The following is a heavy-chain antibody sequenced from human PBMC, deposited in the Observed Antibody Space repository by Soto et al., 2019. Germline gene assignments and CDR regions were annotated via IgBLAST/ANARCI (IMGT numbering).Heavy chain of an antibody. Sequence: QVQLQESGPGLVKPSQTLSLTCTVSGGSISSGGYYWSWIRQHPGKGLEWIGYIYYSGSTYYNPSLQSRVTISVDTSKNQFSLKLSSVTAADTAVYYCARGYPSIVVVPAATRTNWFDPWGQGTLVTVSS. V-gene: IGHV4-31*03. CDR2: IYYSGST. J-gene: IGHJ5*02. CDR3: ARGYPSIVVVPAATRTNWFDP. CDR1: GGSISSGGYY. D-gene: IGHD2-2*01.